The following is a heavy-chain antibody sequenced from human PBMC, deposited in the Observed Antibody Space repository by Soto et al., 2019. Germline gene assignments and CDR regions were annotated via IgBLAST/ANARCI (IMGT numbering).Heavy chain of an antibody. CDR1: GFTFSSYS. CDR3: ARDPGPYYYGSGSYNPRPVDY. Sequence: GGSLRLSCAASGFTFSSYSMNWVRQAPGKGLEWVSYISSSSSTIYYADSVKGRFTISRDNAKNSLYLQMNSLRAEDTAVYYCARDPGPYYYGSGSYNPRPVDYWGQGTLVTVSS. D-gene: IGHD3-10*01. J-gene: IGHJ4*02. V-gene: IGHV3-48*01. CDR2: ISSSSSTI.